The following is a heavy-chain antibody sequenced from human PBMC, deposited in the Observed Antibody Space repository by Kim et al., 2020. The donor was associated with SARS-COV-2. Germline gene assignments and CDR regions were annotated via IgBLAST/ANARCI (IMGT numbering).Heavy chain of an antibody. J-gene: IGHJ6*02. D-gene: IGHD6-13*01. CDR3: ARGYSSSWFNYYGMDV. V-gene: IGHV4-4*02. Sequence: PSLTRRVTISVDKSKNQFSLKLSSVPAADTAVYYCARGYSSSWFNYYGMDVWGQGTTVTVSS.